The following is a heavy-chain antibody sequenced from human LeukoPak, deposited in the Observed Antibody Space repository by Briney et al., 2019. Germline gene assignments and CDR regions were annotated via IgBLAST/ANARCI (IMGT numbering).Heavy chain of an antibody. CDR2: INPNSGGT. Sequence: ASVKVSCKASGYTFTAYYMHWVRQAPRQGLEWMGWINPNSGGTNYAQKFQGRVTMTRDTSISTAYMELSRLTSDDTAVYYCARGGMYPPATAFDIWGQGTMVTVSS. D-gene: IGHD3-16*01. CDR1: GYTFTAYY. V-gene: IGHV1-2*02. J-gene: IGHJ3*02. CDR3: ARGGMYPPATAFDI.